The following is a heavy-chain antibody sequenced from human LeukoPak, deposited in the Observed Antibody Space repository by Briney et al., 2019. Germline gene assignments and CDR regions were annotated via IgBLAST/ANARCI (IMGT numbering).Heavy chain of an antibody. D-gene: IGHD3-22*01. CDR2: ISYDGSNK. CDR3: AKDGVTSSGYYSHFDY. J-gene: IGHJ4*02. CDR1: GFTFNDYA. Sequence: PGGSLRLSCAASGFTFNDYAMHWVRQVPGKGLEWVAVISYDGSNKYYADSVKGRFTISRDNSKNTLYLQMNSLRAEDTAVYYCAKDGVTSSGYYSHFDYWGQGTLVTVSS. V-gene: IGHV3-30*18.